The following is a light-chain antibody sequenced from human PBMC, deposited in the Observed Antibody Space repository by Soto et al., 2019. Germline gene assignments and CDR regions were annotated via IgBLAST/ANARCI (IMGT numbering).Light chain of an antibody. CDR1: SRDVGGYHY. V-gene: IGLV2-8*01. J-gene: IGLJ3*02. CDR2: EVN. CDR3: SSYGGTNTLVM. Sequence: QSVLTQPPSASGSPGQSVTISCTGTSRDVGGYHYVSWYQQHPGKAPKLMIYEVNKRPSGVPDRFSGSKSGNTASLTVTGLQAEDEADYYCSSYGGTNTLVMFGGGTKVTVL.